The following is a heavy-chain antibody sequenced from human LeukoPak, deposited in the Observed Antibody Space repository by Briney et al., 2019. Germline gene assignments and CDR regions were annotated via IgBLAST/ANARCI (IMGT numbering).Heavy chain of an antibody. CDR1: GVTFTHYA. V-gene: IGHV3-30*03. Sequence: GGSLRLFCAPSGVTFTHYAMPWVRQTPGMGLEWVAVRFYDGTIQYYSDSVRGRLIVSRDNPKNTLYLQMNSLRAEDTAVYYCARDPRGPGGYDSPARDTFDYWGQGTLVTVSS. D-gene: IGHD3-22*01. CDR3: ARDPRGPGGYDSPARDTFDY. CDR2: RFYDGTIQ. J-gene: IGHJ4*02.